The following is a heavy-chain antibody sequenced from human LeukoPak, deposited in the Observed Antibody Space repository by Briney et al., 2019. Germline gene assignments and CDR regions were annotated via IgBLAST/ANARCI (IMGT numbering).Heavy chain of an antibody. CDR2: IYTSGST. J-gene: IGHJ5*02. V-gene: IGHV4-61*02. CDR3: ARGITMVRGVTNWFDP. Sequence: SQTLSLTCTVSGGSISSGSYNWSWIRQPAGKGLEWIGRIYTSGSTNYNPSLKSRVTISVDTSKNQFSLKLSSVTAADTAVYYCARGITMVRGVTNWFDPWGQGTLVTVSS. CDR1: GGSISSGSYN. D-gene: IGHD3-10*01.